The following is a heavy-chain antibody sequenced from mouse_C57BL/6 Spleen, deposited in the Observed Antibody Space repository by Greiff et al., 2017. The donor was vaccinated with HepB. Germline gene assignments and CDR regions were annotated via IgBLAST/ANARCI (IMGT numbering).Heavy chain of an antibody. CDR2: IDPNRGGT. D-gene: IGHD2-4*01. Sequence: QVQLQHPGAELVKPGASVKLSCKASGYTFTSYWMHWVKQRPGRGLEWIGRIDPNRGGTKYNEKFKSKATLTVDKPSSTAYMQLSSLTSEDSAVYYCARRSDYDGDAMDYWGQGTSVTVSS. CDR3: ARRSDYDGDAMDY. J-gene: IGHJ4*01. V-gene: IGHV1-72*01. CDR1: GYTFTSYW.